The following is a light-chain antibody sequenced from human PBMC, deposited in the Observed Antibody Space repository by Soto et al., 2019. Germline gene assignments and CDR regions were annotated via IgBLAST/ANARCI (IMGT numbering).Light chain of an antibody. J-gene: IGKJ2*01. Sequence: IQMTQSPSSLSASLGDRVTITCRASQSISYYLNWYQQKPGKAPNLLIYAASTLQSGVPSRFSGSGSGTDFTLTINSLQPEDFATYFCQQTYSSPLSSFGQGTKLEIK. CDR2: AAS. CDR3: QQTYSSPLSS. V-gene: IGKV1-39*01. CDR1: QSISYY.